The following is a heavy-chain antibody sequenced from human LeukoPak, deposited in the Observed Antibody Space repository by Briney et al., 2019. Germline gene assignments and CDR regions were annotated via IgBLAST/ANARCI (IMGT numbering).Heavy chain of an antibody. CDR2: TYYRSKWYN. Sequence: SQTLSLTCAISGDSVSNNSAAWNWIRQSPSRGLEWLGRTYYRSKWYNDYAVSVKSRITINPDTSKNQFSLQLDSVTPEDTAVYYCCHSLSGRTGAFDIWGRGTVVTVSS. J-gene: IGHJ3*02. CDR3: CHSLSGRTGAFDI. CDR1: GDSVSNNSAA. D-gene: IGHD2-21*01. V-gene: IGHV6-1*01.